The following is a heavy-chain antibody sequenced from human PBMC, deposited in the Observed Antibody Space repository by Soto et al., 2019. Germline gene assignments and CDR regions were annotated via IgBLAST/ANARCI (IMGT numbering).Heavy chain of an antibody. V-gene: IGHV3-30-3*01. Sequence: QVQLVESGGGVVQPGRSLRLSCAASGFTFSSYAMHWVRQAPGKGLEWVAVISYDGSNKYYADSVKGRFTISRDNSKNTLYLQMNSLRAEDTAVYYCASSVDTAMDAFDIWGQGTMVTVSS. CDR3: ASSVDTAMDAFDI. D-gene: IGHD5-18*01. CDR1: GFTFSSYA. J-gene: IGHJ3*02. CDR2: ISYDGSNK.